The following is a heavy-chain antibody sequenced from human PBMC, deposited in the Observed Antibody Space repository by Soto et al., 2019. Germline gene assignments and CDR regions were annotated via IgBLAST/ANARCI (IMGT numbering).Heavy chain of an antibody. CDR3: AKDVGRIQLWPEKFDY. CDR2: ISGSGGST. V-gene: IGHV3-23*01. Sequence: PGGSLRLSCAASGFTFSSYAMSWVRQAPGKGLEWVSAISGSGGSTYYADSVKGRFTISRDNSKNTLYLQMNSLRAEDTAVYYCAKDVGRIQLWPEKFDYWGQGTLVTVSS. D-gene: IGHD5-18*01. CDR1: GFTFSSYA. J-gene: IGHJ4*02.